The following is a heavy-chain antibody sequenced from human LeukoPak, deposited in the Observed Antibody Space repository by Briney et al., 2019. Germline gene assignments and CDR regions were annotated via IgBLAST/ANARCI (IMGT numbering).Heavy chain of an antibody. D-gene: IGHD1-1*01. J-gene: IGHJ6*02. V-gene: IGHV1-69*04. CDR3: ARGTHWQADYCGMDV. Sequence: ASVKVSCKASGGTFSSYAISWVRQAPGQGLERMGRIIPMFGIANYAQKFQGRVTITADKSTSTAYVELSSLRSEDTAVYYCARGTHWQADYCGMDVWGQGTTVTVSS. CDR2: IIPMFGIA. CDR1: GGTFSSYA.